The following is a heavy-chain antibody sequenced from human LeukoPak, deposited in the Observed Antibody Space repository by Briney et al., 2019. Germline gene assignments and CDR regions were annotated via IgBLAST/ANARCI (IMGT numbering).Heavy chain of an antibody. D-gene: IGHD3-16*01. V-gene: IGHV3-9*03. CDR1: GFTFDDYA. Sequence: GGSLRLSCAASGFTFDDYAMHWVRQAPGKGLEWVSGISWNSGSIGYADSVKGRFTISRDNAKNSLYLQMNSLRAEDMALYYCEKGPTPQLFFWGGVGGKGPRVTV. J-gene: IGHJ6*03. CDR3: EKGPTPQLFFWGGV. CDR2: ISWNSGSI.